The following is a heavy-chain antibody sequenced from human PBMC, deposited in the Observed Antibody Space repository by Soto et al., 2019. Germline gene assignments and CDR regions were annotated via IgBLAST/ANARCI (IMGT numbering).Heavy chain of an antibody. CDR3: ARRLQRGHDAFDI. CDR1: GDSVSSNSAT. V-gene: IGHV6-1*01. D-gene: IGHD4-4*01. J-gene: IGHJ3*02. CDR2: TYSRSKWYN. Sequence: SQTLSLTCAISGDSVSSNSATWNWIRQSPSRGLEWLGRTYSRSKWYNDYAVSVKSRITINPDTSKNQFSLQLNSVTPEDTAVYYCARRLQRGHDAFDIWRQGTMVTVSS.